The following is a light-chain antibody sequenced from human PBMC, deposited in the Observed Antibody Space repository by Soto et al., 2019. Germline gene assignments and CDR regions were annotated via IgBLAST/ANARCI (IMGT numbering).Light chain of an antibody. Sequence: QSALTQPASVSGSPGLSITISCTGSISDVGAYNYVSWYQQHPGKAPKLMIYEVSNRPSGVAFRFSGSKSGNTASLTISGLQAEDEGDYFCSSYTRSTTWLFGGGTKLTVL. J-gene: IGLJ3*02. CDR2: EVS. V-gene: IGLV2-14*01. CDR3: SSYTRSTTWL. CDR1: ISDVGAYNY.